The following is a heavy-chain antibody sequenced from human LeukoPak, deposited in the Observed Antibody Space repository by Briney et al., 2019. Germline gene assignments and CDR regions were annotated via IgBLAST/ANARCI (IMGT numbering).Heavy chain of an antibody. Sequence: PSETLSLTCGVPGGSISSTNWWSWVRQSPGQGLEWIGEISLTGQTNYNPSPSGRVTMLLDESSNHLSLHLTSVTAADTATYYCSRESGAFCPFGYWGQGTLVIVPS. CDR3: SRESGAFCPFGY. D-gene: IGHD1-26*01. V-gene: IGHV4-4*02. J-gene: IGHJ4*02. CDR1: GGSISSTNW. CDR2: ISLTGQT.